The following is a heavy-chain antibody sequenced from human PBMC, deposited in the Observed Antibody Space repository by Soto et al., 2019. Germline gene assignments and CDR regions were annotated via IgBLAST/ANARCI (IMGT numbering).Heavy chain of an antibody. CDR3: ARGRDGYNYPRYNWFDP. D-gene: IGHD5-12*01. CDR2: IDPSDSYT. J-gene: IGHJ5*02. CDR1: VYSFASYW. V-gene: IGHV5-10-1*01. Sequence: GESLKISCKGSVYSFASYWISWVRQMPGKGLEWMGRIDPSDSYTNYSPSFQGHVTISADKSISTAYLQWSSLKASDTAMYYCARGRDGYNYPRYNWFDPWGQGTLVTVSS.